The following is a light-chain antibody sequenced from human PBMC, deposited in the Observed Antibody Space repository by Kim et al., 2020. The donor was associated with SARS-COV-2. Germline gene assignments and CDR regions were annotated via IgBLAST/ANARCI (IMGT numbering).Light chain of an antibody. CDR2: DVS. Sequence: GPYITIYCSGARSDVGCFNLVSWYQRHPGKAPQVVIYDVSERPAGVSDRFFGSTSGNTAFLTISGLQAGDEADYYCCSYAGSSTWVFGSGTQLTVL. CDR1: RSDVGCFNL. V-gene: IGLV2-23*02. CDR3: CSYAGSSTWV. J-gene: IGLJ3*02.